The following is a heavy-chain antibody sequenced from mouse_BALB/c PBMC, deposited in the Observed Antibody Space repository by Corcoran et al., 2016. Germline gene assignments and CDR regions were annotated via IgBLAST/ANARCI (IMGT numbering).Heavy chain of an antibody. CDR1: GYSFTGYY. D-gene: IGHD2-14*01. CDR2: ISCYNGAT. CDR3: ARGRYRYDVMDY. J-gene: IGHJ4*01. Sequence: LVKTGASVKISCKASGYSFTGYYMHWVKQSHGKSLEWIGYISCYNGATSYNQKFKGKATFTVDTSSSTAYMQFNSLTSEDSAVYYCARGRYRYDVMDYWGQGTSVTVFS. V-gene: IGHV1S34*01.